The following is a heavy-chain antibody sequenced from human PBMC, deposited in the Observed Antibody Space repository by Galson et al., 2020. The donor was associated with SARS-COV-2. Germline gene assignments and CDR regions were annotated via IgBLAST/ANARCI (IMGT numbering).Heavy chain of an antibody. D-gene: IGHD2-21*02. J-gene: IGHJ4*02. CDR3: VSGGDRPDHY. Sequence: GESLKISCSASGFTFSDYNMNWIRQAPGKGLEHVSFISTSGGSVSYADSVQGRFTMSRDNAKRSLYLQMNSLRAEDTAVYYCVSGGDRPDHYWGQGTLVTVSS. CDR1: GFTFSDYN. CDR2: ISTSGGSV. V-gene: IGHV3-11*04.